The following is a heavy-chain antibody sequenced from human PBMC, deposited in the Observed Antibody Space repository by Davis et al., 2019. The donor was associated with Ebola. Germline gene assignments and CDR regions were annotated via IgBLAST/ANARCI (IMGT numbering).Heavy chain of an antibody. Sequence: ASVKVSCKASGYTFTGYYMHWVRQAPGQGLEWMGWINPNSGGTNYAQKFQGWVTMTRDTSISTAYMELSRLRSDDTAVYYCARGTGDFWSGINSELDYWGQGTLVTVSS. CDR1: GYTFTGYY. CDR3: ARGTGDFWSGINSELDY. V-gene: IGHV1-2*04. D-gene: IGHD3-3*01. J-gene: IGHJ4*02. CDR2: INPNSGGT.